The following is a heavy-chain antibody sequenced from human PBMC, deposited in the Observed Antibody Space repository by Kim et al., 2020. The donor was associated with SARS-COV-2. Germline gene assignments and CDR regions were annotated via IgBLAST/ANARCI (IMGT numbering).Heavy chain of an antibody. CDR1: GGSISSYY. V-gene: IGHV4-59*01. CDR2: IYYSGST. CDR3: ARNDWNYVFDY. D-gene: IGHD1-7*01. Sequence: SETLSLTCTVSGGSISSYYWSWIRQPPGKGLEWIGYIYYSGSTNYNPSLKSRVTISVDTSKNQFSLKLSSVTAADTAVYYCARNDWNYVFDYWGQGTLVTVSS. J-gene: IGHJ4*02.